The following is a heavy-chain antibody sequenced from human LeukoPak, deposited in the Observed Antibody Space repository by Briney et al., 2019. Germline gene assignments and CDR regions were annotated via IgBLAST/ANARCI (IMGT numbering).Heavy chain of an antibody. J-gene: IGHJ4*02. Sequence: SETLSLTCSVSGGSINVYYWNWIRQSPGKGLEWMWSISYSGSTNYNPSLKSRVTISMDTSKNRFSLKVSSVLAADTAMYYCARGGSRSYTSSTLDYWGQGTLVTVSS. D-gene: IGHD2-2*01. V-gene: IGHV4-59*01. CDR3: ARGGSRSYTSSTLDY. CDR1: GGSINVYY. CDR2: ISYSGST.